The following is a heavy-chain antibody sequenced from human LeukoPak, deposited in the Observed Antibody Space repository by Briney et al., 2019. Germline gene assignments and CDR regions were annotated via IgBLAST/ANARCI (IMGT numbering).Heavy chain of an antibody. Sequence: SETLSLTCAVDGASSSGYYWSWIRQPPGKGLEWKGAINHRGSTTYNPSLKRGVAISVAKDKTRFSLKLISVTAADTAVYYCARDLGSIGYCSSTSCYIWFDPWGQGTLVTVSS. CDR3: ARDLGSIGYCSSTSCYIWFDP. CDR2: INHRGST. J-gene: IGHJ5*02. V-gene: IGHV4-34*01. CDR1: GASSSGYY. D-gene: IGHD2-2*01.